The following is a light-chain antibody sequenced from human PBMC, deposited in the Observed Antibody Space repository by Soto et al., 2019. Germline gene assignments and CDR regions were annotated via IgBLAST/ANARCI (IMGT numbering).Light chain of an antibody. J-gene: IGKJ4*01. CDR2: DAS. CDR3: QQFSSYPLT. CDR1: QTVRNNY. V-gene: IGKV3-20*01. Sequence: EVVGTQSPVTLSLSPGERATLSCRASQTVRNNYLAWYQQKPGQAPRLLIYDASSRATGIPDRFSGGGSGTDFTLTISRLEPEDFAVYYCQQFSSYPLTFGGGTKVDIK.